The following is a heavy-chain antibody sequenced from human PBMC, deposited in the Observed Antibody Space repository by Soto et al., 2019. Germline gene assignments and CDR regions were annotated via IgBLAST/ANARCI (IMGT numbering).Heavy chain of an antibody. Sequence: PGGSLRLSCVASGFTFSSYSMNWVRQAPGKGLEWVSYISSSSNTIYYADSVKGRFTISRDNAKNSLYLQMNSLRDEDTAVYYCARATVTRIESAWGMDVWGQGTTVTVSS. V-gene: IGHV3-48*02. CDR2: ISSSSNTI. D-gene: IGHD4-4*01. J-gene: IGHJ6*02. CDR1: GFTFSSYS. CDR3: ARATVTRIESAWGMDV.